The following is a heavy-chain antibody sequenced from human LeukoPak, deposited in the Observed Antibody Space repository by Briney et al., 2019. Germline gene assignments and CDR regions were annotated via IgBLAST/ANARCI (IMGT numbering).Heavy chain of an antibody. D-gene: IGHD3-3*01. V-gene: IGHV4-34*01. Sequence: PSETLPLTCAVYGGSFSGYYWSWIRQPPGKGLEWIGEINHSGSTNYNPPLKSRVTISVDTSKNQFSLKLSSVTAADTAVYYCARHGLKSGRFWSGYYAYYYYGMDVWGQGTTVTVSS. CDR1: GGSFSGYY. J-gene: IGHJ6*02. CDR3: ARHGLKSGRFWSGYYAYYYYGMDV. CDR2: INHSGST.